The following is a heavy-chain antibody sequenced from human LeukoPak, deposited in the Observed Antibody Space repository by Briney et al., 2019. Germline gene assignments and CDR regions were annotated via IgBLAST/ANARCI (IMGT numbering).Heavy chain of an antibody. V-gene: IGHV4-59*08. D-gene: IGHD4-23*01. J-gene: IGHJ5*02. CDR2: IYYSGST. Sequence: SETLSLTCTVSGGSISSYYWSWIRQPPGKGLEWIGYIYYSGSTNYSPSLKSRVTISVDTSKNQFSLKLSSVTAADTAVYYCAGEEDRWDWFDPWGQGTLVTVSS. CDR3: AGEEDRWDWFDP. CDR1: GGSISSYY.